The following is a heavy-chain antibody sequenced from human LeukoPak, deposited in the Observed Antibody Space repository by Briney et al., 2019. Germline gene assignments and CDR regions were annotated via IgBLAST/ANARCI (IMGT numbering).Heavy chain of an antibody. Sequence: DPGGSLRLSCAASGFTFSTYEMNWVRQAPEKGLEWVSYISGSGSTINYADSVKGRFTISRDNAKNSLYLQMKSLRAEDTAVYYCASYGGNPSKFDPWGQGTLVTVSS. CDR3: ASYGGNPSKFDP. V-gene: IGHV3-48*03. D-gene: IGHD4-23*01. CDR2: ISGSGSTI. J-gene: IGHJ5*02. CDR1: GFTFSTYE.